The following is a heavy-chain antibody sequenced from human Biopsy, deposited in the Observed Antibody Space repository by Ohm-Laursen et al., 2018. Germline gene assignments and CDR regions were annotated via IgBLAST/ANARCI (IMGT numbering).Heavy chain of an antibody. CDR3: ARSPPPYYYDNSGYYWVN. CDR1: GGSISSSTFY. Sequence: SETLSLTCTVSGGSISSSTFYWGWIRQPPGKGLEWIGSVDYSGSGNYNPSLESRITISVDTSKNQFSLRLSSVTAADTAVYYCARSPPPYYYDNSGYYWVNWGRGTLVTVSS. V-gene: IGHV4-39*01. J-gene: IGHJ4*02. D-gene: IGHD3-22*01. CDR2: VDYSGSG.